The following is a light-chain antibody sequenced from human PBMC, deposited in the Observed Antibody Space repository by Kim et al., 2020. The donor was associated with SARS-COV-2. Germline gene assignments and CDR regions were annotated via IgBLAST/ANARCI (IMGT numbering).Light chain of an antibody. Sequence: QSALTQPRSLSGSPGQSVTVSCTGTSSDVGAYNYVSWYQQHPGKAPKLILYDFTQRPSGVPDRFSASKSGNTASLTISGLQAEDEADYFCCSYAGSTTFKVFGTGTKVTVL. CDR2: DFT. J-gene: IGLJ1*01. CDR1: SSDVGAYNY. CDR3: CSYAGSTTFKV. V-gene: IGLV2-11*01.